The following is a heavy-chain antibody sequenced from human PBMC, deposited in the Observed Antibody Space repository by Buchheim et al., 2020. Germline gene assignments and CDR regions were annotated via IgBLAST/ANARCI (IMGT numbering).Heavy chain of an antibody. CDR1: GFTFSAYR. Sequence: EVRLVESGGGLVQPWGSLRLSCVASGFTFSAYRMNWVRQVPGKGLEWVSFISSASETTHYADSVKGRFTISRDNAKNSVFLQMSDLTEEDTAVYYCARDGGYSHGSPSTPLDWWGQGTL. D-gene: IGHD5-18*01. CDR2: ISSASETT. V-gene: IGHV3-48*02. J-gene: IGHJ4*02. CDR3: ARDGGYSHGSPSTPLDW.